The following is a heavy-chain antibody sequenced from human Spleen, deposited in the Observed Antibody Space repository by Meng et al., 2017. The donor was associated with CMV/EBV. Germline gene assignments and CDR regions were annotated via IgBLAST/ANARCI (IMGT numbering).Heavy chain of an antibody. CDR3: AKLGGEYSSSTSYYYGMDV. J-gene: IGHJ6*02. D-gene: IGHD6-6*01. V-gene: IGHV3-30*02. Sequence: GGSLRLSCAASGFTFSSYGMHWVRQAPGKGLEWVAFIRYDGSNKYYADSVKGRFTISRDNSKNTLYLQMNSLRAEDTAVYYCAKLGGEYSSSTSYYYGMDVWGQGTTVTVSS. CDR1: GFTFSSYG. CDR2: IRYDGSNK.